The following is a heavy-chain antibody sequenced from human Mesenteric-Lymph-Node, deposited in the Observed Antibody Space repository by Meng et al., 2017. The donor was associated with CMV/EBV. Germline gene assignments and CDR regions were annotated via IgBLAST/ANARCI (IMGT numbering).Heavy chain of an antibody. CDR1: GGSLSGRTYY. V-gene: IGHV4-39*06. CDR2: IYYSGST. J-gene: IGHJ2*01. CDR3: ARASYGDDYWHFDL. Sequence: SGGSLSGRTYYWGWIRRPPGKGLEYIGSIYYSGSTHYNPSLKSRVTISVDTSKNQFPLKLSSVTAADTAVFHCARASYGDDYWHFDLWGRGTLVTVSS. D-gene: IGHD4-17*01.